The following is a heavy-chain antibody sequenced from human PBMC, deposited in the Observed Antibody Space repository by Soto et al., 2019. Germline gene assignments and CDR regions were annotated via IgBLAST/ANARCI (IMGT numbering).Heavy chain of an antibody. V-gene: IGHV4-39*01. CDR2: IYYSGST. CDR1: GGSISSSSYY. Sequence: SETLSLTCTVSGGSISSSSYYWGWIRQPPGKGLEWIGSIYYSGSTYYNPSLKSRVTISVDTSKNQFSLKLSSVTAADTAVYYCARHFFSRYGSSGIAVAGTERAFWLDPWGQGTLVTVSS. CDR3: ARHFFSRYGSSGIAVAGTERAFWLDP. D-gene: IGHD6-19*01. J-gene: IGHJ5*02.